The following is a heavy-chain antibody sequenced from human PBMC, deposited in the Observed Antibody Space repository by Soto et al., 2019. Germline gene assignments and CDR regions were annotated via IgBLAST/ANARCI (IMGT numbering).Heavy chain of an antibody. CDR2: IYYSGST. Sequence: QVQLQESGPGLVKPSQTLSLTCTVSGGSISSGDYYWSWIRQPPGKGLEWNGYIYYSGSTYYSPSLKSRVTISVDTSKNQFSLKLSSVTAADTAVYYCARGEGYCSGGSCHTYYYGMDVWGQGTTVTVSS. CDR3: ARGEGYCSGGSCHTYYYGMDV. J-gene: IGHJ6*02. CDR1: GGSISSGDYY. V-gene: IGHV4-30-4*01. D-gene: IGHD2-15*01.